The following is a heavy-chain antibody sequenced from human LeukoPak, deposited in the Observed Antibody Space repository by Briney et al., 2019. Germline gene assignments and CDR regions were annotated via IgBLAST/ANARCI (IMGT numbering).Heavy chain of an antibody. J-gene: IGHJ3*02. D-gene: IGHD3-10*01. Sequence: SVKVSCKASGGTFSSYAISWVRQAPRQGLEWMGRIIPILGIANYAQKFQGRVTITADKSTSTAYMELSSLRSEDTAVYYCASPPISMVRGVIRGFAFDIWGQGTMVTVSS. CDR1: GGTFSSYA. CDR3: ASPPISMVRGVIRGFAFDI. V-gene: IGHV1-69*04. CDR2: IIPILGIA.